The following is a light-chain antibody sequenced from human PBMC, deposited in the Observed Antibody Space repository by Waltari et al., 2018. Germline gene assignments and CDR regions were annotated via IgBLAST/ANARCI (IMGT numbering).Light chain of an antibody. CDR1: QDISNY. J-gene: IGKJ4*01. V-gene: IGKV1-33*01. Sequence: DIQMTQSPSSLSASVGDRVTITCQASQDISNYLTWYQQKTRKAPQLIIYDASTLETRVPSRCSGIGSGTDFTFTISSLQPEDIATYYCQQYDNLLFSLTFGGGTKVEIK. CDR3: QQYDNLLFSLT. CDR2: DAS.